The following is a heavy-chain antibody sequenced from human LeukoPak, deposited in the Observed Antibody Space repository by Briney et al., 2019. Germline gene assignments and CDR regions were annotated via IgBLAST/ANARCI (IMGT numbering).Heavy chain of an antibody. J-gene: IGHJ6*04. CDR2: INPNSGGT. CDR1: GYTFTAYY. V-gene: IGHV1-2*02. D-gene: IGHD2-2*01. Sequence: ASVKVSCTASGYTFTAYYIHWVRQAPGQGLEWMGWINPNSGGTNYAQKFQGRVTLTRDTSITTAYMELNRLRSDDTAVYYCAKARGLYCSSTSCYDCDVWGKGTTVTVSS. CDR3: AKARGLYCSSTSCYDCDV.